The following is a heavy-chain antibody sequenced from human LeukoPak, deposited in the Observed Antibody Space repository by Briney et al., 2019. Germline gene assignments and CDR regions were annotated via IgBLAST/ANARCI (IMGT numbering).Heavy chain of an antibody. J-gene: IGHJ6*02. Sequence: PSQTLSLTCTVSGGSISSGSYYWSWIRQPAGKGLEWIGRIYTSGSTNYNPSLKSRVTISVDTSKNQFSLKLSSVTAADTAVYYCARDLIRDFWSGYTFNYYYGMDVWGQGTTVTVSS. CDR1: GGSISSGSYY. V-gene: IGHV4-61*02. CDR2: IYTSGST. CDR3: ARDLIRDFWSGYTFNYYYGMDV. D-gene: IGHD3-3*01.